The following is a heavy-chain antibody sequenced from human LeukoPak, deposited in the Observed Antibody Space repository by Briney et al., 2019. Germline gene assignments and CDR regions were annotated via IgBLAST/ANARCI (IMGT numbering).Heavy chain of an antibody. Sequence: GGSLRLSCAVSGFTFSTYWMSWVRQAPGKGLEWVANIKQDGSEKYYVDSVKGRFTISRDNAKNSLYLQMNSLRAEDTAVYYCASCIAAAEAFDIWGQGTMVTVSS. CDR1: GFTFSTYW. CDR3: ASCIAAAEAFDI. V-gene: IGHV3-7*03. D-gene: IGHD6-13*01. J-gene: IGHJ3*02. CDR2: IKQDGSEK.